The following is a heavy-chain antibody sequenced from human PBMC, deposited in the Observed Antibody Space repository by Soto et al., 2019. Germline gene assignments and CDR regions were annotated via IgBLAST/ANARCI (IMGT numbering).Heavy chain of an antibody. Sequence: QVQLVESGGGVVQPGRSLRLSCAASGFTFSSYAMHWVRQAPGKGLEWVAVISYDGSNKYYADSVKGRFTISRDNSKNTLYLQMNSLRAEDTAVYYCASDPFDRWRPRAVDYWGQGTLVTVSP. CDR3: ASDPFDRWRPRAVDY. D-gene: IGHD3-9*01. CDR2: ISYDGSNK. CDR1: GFTFSSYA. J-gene: IGHJ4*02. V-gene: IGHV3-30-3*01.